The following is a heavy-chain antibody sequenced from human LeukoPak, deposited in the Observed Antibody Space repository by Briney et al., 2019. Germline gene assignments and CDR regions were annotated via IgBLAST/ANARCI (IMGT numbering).Heavy chain of an antibody. CDR1: GYTFTSYD. Sequence: ASVKVSCKASGYTFTSYDINWVRQATGQGLEWMGWMNPDSGNTGYAQKFQGRVTMTRNTSIRTAYMELSRLRSDDTAVYYCARAYYDILTGLYNWFDPWGQGTLVTVSS. CDR2: MNPDSGNT. J-gene: IGHJ5*02. V-gene: IGHV1-8*01. D-gene: IGHD3-9*01. CDR3: ARAYYDILTGLYNWFDP.